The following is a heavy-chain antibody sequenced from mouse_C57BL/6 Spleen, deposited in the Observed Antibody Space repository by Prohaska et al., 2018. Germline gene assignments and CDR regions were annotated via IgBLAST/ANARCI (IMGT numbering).Heavy chain of an antibody. CDR3: TRRGYDGYWYFDV. V-gene: IGHV4-1*01. Sequence: EVKLLQSGGGLVQPGGSLKLSCAASGIDFSRYWMSWVRRAPGKGQKWIGEINPDSSTIIYAPSLKDKFIISRDNAKNMLYLQMSKVRSEDTALYYCTRRGYDGYWYFDVWGTGTTVTVSS. J-gene: IGHJ1*03. CDR2: INPDSSTI. CDR1: GIDFSRYW. D-gene: IGHD2-2*01.